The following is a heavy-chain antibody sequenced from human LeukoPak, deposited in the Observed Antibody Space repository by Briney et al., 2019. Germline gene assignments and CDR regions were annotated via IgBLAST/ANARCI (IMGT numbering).Heavy chain of an antibody. V-gene: IGHV3-48*03. Sequence: GGSLRLSYAASGFTFSTYEFNWVRQAPGKGLEWVAYIGVGGNSIYYADSVRGRFTTSRDNAQNSLYLEMNSLRVEDTALYYCARETAHCGGDCFDYWGQGTLVTVSS. J-gene: IGHJ4*02. D-gene: IGHD2-21*01. CDR1: GFTFSTYE. CDR3: ARETAHCGGDCFDY. CDR2: IGVGGNSI.